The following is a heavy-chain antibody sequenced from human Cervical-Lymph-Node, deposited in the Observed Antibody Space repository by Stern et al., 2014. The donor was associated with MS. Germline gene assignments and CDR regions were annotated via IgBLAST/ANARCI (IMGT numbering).Heavy chain of an antibody. CDR3: ARMVLSSSWILVPYYFDY. V-gene: IGHV2-26*01. CDR1: GFSLSNARMG. CDR2: IFLNDEK. Sequence: QVTLRESGPVLVKPTETLTLTCTVSGFSLSNARMGVSWIRQPPGKALEWLAHIFLNDEKSYSTSLKSRLTISKDTSKSQVVLTMTNMDPVDTATYYCARMVLSSSWILVPYYFDYWGQGTLVTVSS. D-gene: IGHD6-13*01. J-gene: IGHJ4*02.